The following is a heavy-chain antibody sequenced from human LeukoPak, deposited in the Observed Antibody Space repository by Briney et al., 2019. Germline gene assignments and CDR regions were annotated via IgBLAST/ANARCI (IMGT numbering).Heavy chain of an antibody. J-gene: IGHJ4*02. CDR3: ARGAEAETSPLDF. D-gene: IGHD2-15*01. Sequence: ASVKVSCTASGYIFCDYYMHWVRHAPGQGLEWLGWINPKSGAADYAQQFRGRVTMTRDTSINTDYMEMKRVTSDDTAVYYCARGAEAETSPLDFWGQGTLVIVS. V-gene: IGHV1-2*02. CDR1: GYIFCDYY. CDR2: INPKSGAA.